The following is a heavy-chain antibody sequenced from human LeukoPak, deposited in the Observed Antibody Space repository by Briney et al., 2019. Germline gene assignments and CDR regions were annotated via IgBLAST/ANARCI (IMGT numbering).Heavy chain of an antibody. D-gene: IGHD3-22*01. V-gene: IGHV4-59*12. CDR1: GGSISSYY. J-gene: IGHJ4*02. CDR2: IYHSGST. CDR3: ARGGFGDYDSSGYYEPYIFDY. Sequence: SETLSLTCTVSGGSISSYYWSWIRQPPGKGLEWIGYIYHSGSTYYNPSLKSRVTISVDRSKSQFSLKLSSVTAADTAVYYCARGGFGDYDSSGYYEPYIFDYWGQGTLVTVSS.